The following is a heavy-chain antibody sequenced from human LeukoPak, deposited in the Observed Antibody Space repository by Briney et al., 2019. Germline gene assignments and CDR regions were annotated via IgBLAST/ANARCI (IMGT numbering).Heavy chain of an antibody. CDR3: ARAGVLRYLGD. J-gene: IGHJ4*02. D-gene: IGHD3-9*01. V-gene: IGHV3-66*01. CDR2: IYSGGST. CDR1: GFTVSSNY. Sequence: GESLRLSCAASGFTVSSNYMSWVRQPPGKGLEGVSVIYSGGSTYYADSVKGRFTISRDNSKNTVYLQMNSLRAEDTAIYYCARAGVLRYLGDWGQGTLVTVSS.